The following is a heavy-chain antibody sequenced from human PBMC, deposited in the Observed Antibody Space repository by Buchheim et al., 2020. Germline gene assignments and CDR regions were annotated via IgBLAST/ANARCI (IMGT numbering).Heavy chain of an antibody. CDR3: ARGGTRLDNWFDP. J-gene: IGHJ5*02. D-gene: IGHD3-16*01. CDR2: ISGDSSKV. V-gene: IGHV3-48*02. Sequence: EVQLVESGGGLVQPGGSLRLSCAASGFTFSSHGMNWVRQAPGKGLEWVSYISGDSSKVFYTDSVKGRFTISRDDVKNSLYLRMNSLRDEDTAVYYCARGGTRLDNWFDPLGQGTL. CDR1: GFTFSSHG.